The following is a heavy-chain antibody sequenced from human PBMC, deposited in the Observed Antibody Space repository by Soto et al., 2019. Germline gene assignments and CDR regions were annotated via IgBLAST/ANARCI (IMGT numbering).Heavy chain of an antibody. Sequence: QVQLQESGPGLVKPSETLSLTCTVSGGSISSSYWSWIRQPAGKGLEWIGRIYASGSTNYNPSLKGRVTMSVDTSKNQFALKLRSVTAADTAVYYCARACSSTSCYDVFDYWGQGTLVTVSS. CDR2: IYASGST. CDR1: GGSISSSY. CDR3: ARACSSTSCYDVFDY. D-gene: IGHD2-2*01. J-gene: IGHJ4*02. V-gene: IGHV4-4*07.